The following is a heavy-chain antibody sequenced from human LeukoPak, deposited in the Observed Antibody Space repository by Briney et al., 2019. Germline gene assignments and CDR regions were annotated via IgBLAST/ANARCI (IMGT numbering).Heavy chain of an antibody. V-gene: IGHV4-34*01. Sequence: PSETLSLTCAVYGGSFSGYYWSWIRQPPGKGLEWIGEINHSGSTNYNPSLKSRVTISVDTSKNQFSLQLNSVTPEDTAVYYCARGVAAVAGWFDPWGQGTLVTVSS. CDR3: ARGVAAVAGWFDP. J-gene: IGHJ5*02. CDR1: GGSFSGYY. CDR2: INHSGST. D-gene: IGHD2-15*01.